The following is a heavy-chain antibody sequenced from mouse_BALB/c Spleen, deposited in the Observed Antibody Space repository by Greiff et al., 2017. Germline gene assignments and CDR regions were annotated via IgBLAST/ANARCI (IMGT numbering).Heavy chain of an antibody. CDR3: ARGGYGYDWYFDV. Sequence: DVMLVESGGGLVQPGGSRKLSCAASGFTFSSFGMHWVRQAPEKGLEWVAYISSGSSTIYYADTVKGRFTISRDNPKNTLFLQMTSLRSEDTAMYYCARGGYGYDWYFDVWGAGTTVTVSS. V-gene: IGHV5-17*02. CDR1: GFTFSSFG. J-gene: IGHJ1*01. D-gene: IGHD2-2*01. CDR2: ISSGSSTI.